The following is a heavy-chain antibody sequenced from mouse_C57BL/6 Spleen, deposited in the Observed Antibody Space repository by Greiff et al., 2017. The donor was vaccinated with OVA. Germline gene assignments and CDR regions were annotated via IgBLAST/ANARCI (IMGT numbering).Heavy chain of an antibody. D-gene: IGHD2-4*01. CDR2: INYDGSST. J-gene: IGHJ4*01. CDR3: ARDGGYYDYDGTAMDY. V-gene: IGHV5-16*01. Sequence: EVKLVESEGGLVQPGSSMKLSCTASGFTFSDYYMAWVRQVPEKGLEWVANINYDGSSTYYLDSLKSRFIISRDNAKNILYLQMSSLKSEDTATYYCARDGGYYDYDGTAMDYWGQGTSVTVSS. CDR1: GFTFSDYY.